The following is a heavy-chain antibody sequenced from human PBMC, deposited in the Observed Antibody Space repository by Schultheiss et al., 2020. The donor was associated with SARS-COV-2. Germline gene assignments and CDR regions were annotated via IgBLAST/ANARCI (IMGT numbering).Heavy chain of an antibody. V-gene: IGHV4-38-2*02. CDR2: IYYSGST. CDR1: GYSISSGYY. J-gene: IGHJ4*02. D-gene: IGHD6-19*01. CDR3: ARRLDLAYSSGWYNY. Sequence: SETLSLTCTVSGYSISSGYYWGWIRQPPGKGLEWIGYIYYSGSTYYNPSLKSRVTISVDTSKNQFSLKLSSVTAADTAVYYCARRLDLAYSSGWYNYWGQGTLVTVSS.